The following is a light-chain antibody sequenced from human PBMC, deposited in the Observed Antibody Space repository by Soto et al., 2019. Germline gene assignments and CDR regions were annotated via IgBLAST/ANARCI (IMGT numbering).Light chain of an antibody. J-gene: IGLJ2*01. CDR1: SSNIGSNY. Sequence: QLVLTQPPSASGTPGQRVTISCSGSSSNIGSNYVYWYQQLPGTAPKLLIYRSDQRPSGVPDRFSGSKSGTSASLDISGLRSEDESDYYCATWDDSLNGHVVFGGGTKVTVL. V-gene: IGLV1-47*01. CDR2: RSD. CDR3: ATWDDSLNGHVV.